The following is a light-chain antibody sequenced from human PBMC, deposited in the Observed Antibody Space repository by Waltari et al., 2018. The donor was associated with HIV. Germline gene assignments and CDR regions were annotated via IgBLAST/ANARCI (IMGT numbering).Light chain of an antibody. CDR3: AAWDDSLSGLV. V-gene: IGLV1-47*01. J-gene: IGLJ2*01. CDR2: RNN. Sequence: QSVLTQAPSPSGTPGPRVTISCSGPNSNIGSNFVTWYQQVPGGAPKLLIYRNNQRPSGVPDRFSGSKSVTSASLAISGLRSEDEADYYCAAWDDSLSGLVFGGRTKLTVL. CDR1: NSNIGSNF.